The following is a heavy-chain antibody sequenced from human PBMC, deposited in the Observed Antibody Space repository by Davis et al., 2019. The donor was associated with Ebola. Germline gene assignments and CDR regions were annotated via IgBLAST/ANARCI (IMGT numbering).Heavy chain of an antibody. CDR3: ARHILWFGEWTPGFDY. CDR2: INHSGST. V-gene: IGHV4-34*01. Sequence: SETLSLTCAVYGGSFSGYYWSWTRQPPGKGLEWIGEINHSGSTNYNPSLKSRVTISVDTSKNQFSLKLSSVTAADTAVYYCARHILWFGEWTPGFDYWGQGTLVTVSS. J-gene: IGHJ4*02. D-gene: IGHD3-10*01. CDR1: GGSFSGYY.